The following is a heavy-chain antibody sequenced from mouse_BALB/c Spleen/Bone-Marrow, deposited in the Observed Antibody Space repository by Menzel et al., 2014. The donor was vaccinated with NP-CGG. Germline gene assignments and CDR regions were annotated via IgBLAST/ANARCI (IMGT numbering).Heavy chain of an antibody. CDR1: GYTFTSYW. CDR2: INPYGSYT. J-gene: IGHJ2*01. CDR3: IREGYYGYYDIDY. V-gene: IGHV1-69*02. D-gene: IGHD1-1*01. Sequence: QVQLQQSGAELVRPGASVKLSCKASGYTFTSYWINWVQQRPGQGLEWIGNINPYGSYTNYTENFKGKATLTVDNSSSTAYMQLSSTTSEDSAVDYYIREGYYGYYDIDYWGQGTTLTVSS.